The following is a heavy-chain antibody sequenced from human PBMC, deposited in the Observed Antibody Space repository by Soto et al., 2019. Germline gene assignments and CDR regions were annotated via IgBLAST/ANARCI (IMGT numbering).Heavy chain of an antibody. CDR2: IYTSGST. J-gene: IGHJ6*02. V-gene: IGHV4-4*07. CDR3: ARDFTTNYYNYGLDV. Sequence: QVQLQESGPGLVKPSETLSLTCTVSGDSMTKYYWSWIRQPAGKGLEWIGRIYTSGSTNYNPSLKSRVTMSIDTSNKHFSLNLRSVTAADTAIYFCARDFTTNYYNYGLDVWGQGTTVTV. CDR1: GDSMTKYY.